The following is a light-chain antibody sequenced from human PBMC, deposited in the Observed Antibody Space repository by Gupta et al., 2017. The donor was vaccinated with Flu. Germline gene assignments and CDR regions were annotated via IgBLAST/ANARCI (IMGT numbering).Light chain of an antibody. CDR3: KQYRNWPQT. V-gene: IGKV3-15*01. CDR2: DAS. Sequence: GERATLSCRASEFISSNLDWYQQRPGQAPRRLFFDASTRATGIPARFSGSGYGTEFTLTISNLQSEDFAVYYCKQYRNWPQTFGQGTRLEIK. J-gene: IGKJ2*01. CDR1: EFISSN.